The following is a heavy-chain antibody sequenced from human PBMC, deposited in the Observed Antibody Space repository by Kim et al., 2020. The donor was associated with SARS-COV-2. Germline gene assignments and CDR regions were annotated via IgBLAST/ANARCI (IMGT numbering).Heavy chain of an antibody. Sequence: GGSLRLSCAASGFTFSSYGMHWVRQAPGKGLEWVAVISYDGSNKYYADSVKGRFTISRDNSKNTLYLQMNSLRAEDTAVYYCAKTYSGYDNDAFDIWGQGTMVTVSS. CDR1: GFTFSSYG. V-gene: IGHV3-30*18. CDR3: AKTYSGYDNDAFDI. D-gene: IGHD5-12*01. J-gene: IGHJ3*02. CDR2: ISYDGSNK.